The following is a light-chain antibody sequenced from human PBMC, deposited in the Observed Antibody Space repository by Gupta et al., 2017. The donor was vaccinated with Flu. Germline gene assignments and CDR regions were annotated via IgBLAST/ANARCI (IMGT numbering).Light chain of an antibody. CDR2: VAT. CDR3: QHYGSFPWT. CDR1: ETLTRGY. J-gene: IGKJ1*01. Sequence: ERATLSCRASETLTRGYLAWYQQQPGEAPRLLIYVATTRATGTPDRFVGSGCGKDFTLTISRLEPEYFAVYYCQHYGSFPWTFGQGTKVEI. V-gene: IGKV3-20*01.